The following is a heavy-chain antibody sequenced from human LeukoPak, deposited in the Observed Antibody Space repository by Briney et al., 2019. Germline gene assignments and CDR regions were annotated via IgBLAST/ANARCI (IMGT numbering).Heavy chain of an antibody. CDR1: GFTFSSYG. J-gene: IGHJ4*02. CDR2: IRYDGSNK. D-gene: IGHD6-25*01. Sequence: GGSLRLSCAASGFTFSSYGMHWVRQAPGKGLEWVAFIRYDGSNKYYADSVKGRFTISRDNSKNTLYLQMSSLRVEDTAVYYCARGLSENFDYWGQGTLVTVSS. V-gene: IGHV3-30*02. CDR3: ARGLSENFDY.